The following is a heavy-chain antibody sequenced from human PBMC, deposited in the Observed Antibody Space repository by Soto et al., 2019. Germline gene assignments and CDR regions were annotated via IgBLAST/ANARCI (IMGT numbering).Heavy chain of an antibody. D-gene: IGHD3-22*01. CDR3: AKGDYYDSNAYPYDAFDV. CDR2: ISGGGDNT. J-gene: IGHJ3*01. Sequence: EEQLLESGGGLVQPGGSLRLSCAASGFIFRNYARFWFRKAPGKGLDGFSVISGGGDNTYYTDFVKGRFTISRDNSKNTLYLQMNSLRAEDTAVYYCAKGDYYDSNAYPYDAFDVWGQGTMVTVSS. V-gene: IGHV3-23*01. CDR1: GFIFRNYA.